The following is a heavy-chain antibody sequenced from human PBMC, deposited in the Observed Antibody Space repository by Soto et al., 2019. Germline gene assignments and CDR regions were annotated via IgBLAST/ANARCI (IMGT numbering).Heavy chain of an antibody. CDR3: AKAVGYCSSTSCRDYYYYYGMDV. CDR1: GFTFNNYG. D-gene: IGHD2-2*01. CDR2: ISYDGSNK. Sequence: PGGSLRLSCAASGFTFNNYGMHWVRQAPGKGLEWVSVISYDGSNKYYADPVKGRFTISRDNSKNTLYLQMNSLRTEDTAVYYCAKAVGYCSSTSCRDYYYYYGMDVWGQGTTVTVSS. J-gene: IGHJ6*02. V-gene: IGHV3-30*18.